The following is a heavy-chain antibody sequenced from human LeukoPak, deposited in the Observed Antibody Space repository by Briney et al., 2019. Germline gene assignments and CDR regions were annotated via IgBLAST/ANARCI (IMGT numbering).Heavy chain of an antibody. CDR3: ASLATGPGYDAFDI. Sequence: ASVKLSCKASGYTFTSYYMRWVRQAPGQGLEWMGIINPSGGSTSYAQKFQGRVTKNRDTATSTVYMELSSLRAEDTAVYYCASLATGPGYDAFDIWGQGTMVTVSS. CDR2: INPSGGST. CDR1: GYTFTSYY. V-gene: IGHV1-46*01. J-gene: IGHJ3*02. D-gene: IGHD1-14*01.